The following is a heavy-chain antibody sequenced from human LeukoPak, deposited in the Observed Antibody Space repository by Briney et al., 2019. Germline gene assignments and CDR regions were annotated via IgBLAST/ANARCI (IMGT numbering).Heavy chain of an antibody. J-gene: IGHJ4*02. CDR2: IFHTGST. CDR3: AREGDYDFWTGYSPMSYAFDS. CDR1: GGSINNKNW. D-gene: IGHD3-3*01. V-gene: IGHV4-4*02. Sequence: PSGTLSLTCVVSGGSINNKNWWNWVRQPPGKGLEWIGEIFHTGSTNYNPSLKSRVSISVDKSKNQFSLQLSSVTAADTAVYYCAREGDYDFWTGYSPMSYAFDSWGQGTLVTVSS.